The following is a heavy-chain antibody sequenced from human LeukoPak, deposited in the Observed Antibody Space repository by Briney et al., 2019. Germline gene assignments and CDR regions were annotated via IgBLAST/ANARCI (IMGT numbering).Heavy chain of an antibody. V-gene: IGHV4-59*03. J-gene: IGHJ4*02. Sequence: KPSETLSLTCSVSGDSIINYYWSWIRHSPEKGLEWIGYIYYTVTTTYNPSLESRVFMSVDTSKNQFALRLTSVTVADTAGYYCAKWPSVWGQGILVTVSS. D-gene: IGHD2-8*01. CDR2: IYYTVTT. CDR3: AKWPSV. CDR1: GDSIINYY.